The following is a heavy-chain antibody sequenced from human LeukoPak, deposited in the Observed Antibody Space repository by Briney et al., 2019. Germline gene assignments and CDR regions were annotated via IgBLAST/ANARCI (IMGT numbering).Heavy chain of an antibody. CDR3: AKDTVAAVAVPY. Sequence: GGSLRLSCAASGFTFSSYSMNWVRQAPGKGLEWVSYISSSVSTIYYADSVKGRFTISRDNSKNTLYLQMNSLRAEDTAVYYCAKDTVAAVAVPYWGQGTLVTVSS. J-gene: IGHJ4*02. D-gene: IGHD6-19*01. CDR1: GFTFSSYS. CDR2: ISSSVSTI. V-gene: IGHV3-48*01.